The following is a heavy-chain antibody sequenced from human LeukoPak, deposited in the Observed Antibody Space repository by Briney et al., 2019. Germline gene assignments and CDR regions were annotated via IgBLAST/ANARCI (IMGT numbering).Heavy chain of an antibody. CDR2: ISSSGSNI. J-gene: IGHJ6*02. CDR1: AFTFSDYY. Sequence: GGSLRLSCTASAFTFSDYYMSWLRQAPGRGLEWVSYISSSGSNIYYADSVKGRFTISRDNAKNSLYLQMNSLRAEDTAVYYCARDPTLDVWGQGTTVTVSS. V-gene: IGHV3-11*01. CDR3: ARDPTLDV.